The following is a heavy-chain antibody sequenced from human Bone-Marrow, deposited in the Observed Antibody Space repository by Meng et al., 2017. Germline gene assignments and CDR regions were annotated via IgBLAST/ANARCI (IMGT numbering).Heavy chain of an antibody. V-gene: IGHV4-39*07. CDR1: GGSISSSSYY. J-gene: IGHJ4*02. CDR3: ARDLSYGSGSYYNVY. Sequence: GSLRLSCTVSGGSISSSSYYWGWIRQPPGKGLEWIGEIYHSGSTNYNPSLKSRVTISVDKSKNQFSLKLSSVTAADTAVYYCARDLSYGSGSYYNVYWGQGTLVTVSS. D-gene: IGHD3-10*01. CDR2: IYHSGST.